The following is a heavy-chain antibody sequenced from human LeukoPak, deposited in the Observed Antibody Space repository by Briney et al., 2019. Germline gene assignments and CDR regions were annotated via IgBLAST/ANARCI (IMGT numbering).Heavy chain of an antibody. J-gene: IGHJ6*02. CDR3: AKSQGSSGWYNYYYGMDV. D-gene: IGHD6-19*01. V-gene: IGHV3-21*04. CDR2: LNASTTYI. Sequence: GGSLRLSCAASGFTFSGYNMNWVRQAPGKGLEWVSSLNASTTYIYYADSVKGRFTISRDNSKNTLYLQMNSLRAEDTAVYYCAKSQGSSGWYNYYYGMDVWGQGTTVTVSS. CDR1: GFTFSGYN.